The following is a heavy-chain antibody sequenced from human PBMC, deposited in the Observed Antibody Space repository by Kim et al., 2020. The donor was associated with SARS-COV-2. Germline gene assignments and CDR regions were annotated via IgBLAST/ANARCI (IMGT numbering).Heavy chain of an antibody. D-gene: IGHD2-2*01. J-gene: IGHJ4*02. CDR1: GFNFGDYA. CDR3: AKALGNAHDHFFDY. CDR2: ISWNSVKI. Sequence: GGSLRLSCTASGFNFGDYAMHWVRQAPGKGLEWVSGISWNSVKIGYADSVKGRFTISRDNAKNSLYLQVNSLRPEDTALYYCAKALGNAHDHFFDYWGQGNLVTVSS. V-gene: IGHV3-9*01.